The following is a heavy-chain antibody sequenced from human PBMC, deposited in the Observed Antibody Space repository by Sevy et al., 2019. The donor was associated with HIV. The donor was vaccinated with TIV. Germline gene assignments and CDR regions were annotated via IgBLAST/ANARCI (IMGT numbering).Heavy chain of an antibody. CDR2: ISYDESNK. CDR3: AGGYDFWSGSALDN. D-gene: IGHD3-3*01. J-gene: IGHJ3*02. CDR1: GFALSSYA. V-gene: IGHV3-30-3*01. Sequence: GGSLRLSCAASGFALSSYAMNWVRQAPGKGLEWVAVISYDESNKYYADSVKGRCTISRDNTKNTLYLQMNSLRAEETAVYYCAGGYDFWSGSALDNWGQGTMVTVSS.